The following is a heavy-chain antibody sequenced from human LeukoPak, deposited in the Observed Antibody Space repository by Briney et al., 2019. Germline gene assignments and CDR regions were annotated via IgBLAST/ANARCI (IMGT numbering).Heavy chain of an antibody. Sequence: ASVKVSCKASGYIFTNYYIHWVRQAPGQGLEWMGIINPSGGSTAYAQKFQGRVTMTSYTSTSTVYMELSSLRAEDTAVYYCARDEGGDYGDYSPYFDYWGQGTLVTVSS. CDR3: ARDEGGDYGDYSPYFDY. CDR1: GYIFTNYY. CDR2: INPSGGST. D-gene: IGHD4-17*01. V-gene: IGHV1-46*01. J-gene: IGHJ4*02.